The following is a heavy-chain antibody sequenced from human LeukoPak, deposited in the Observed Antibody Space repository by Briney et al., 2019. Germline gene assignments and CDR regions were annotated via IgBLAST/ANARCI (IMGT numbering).Heavy chain of an antibody. J-gene: IGHJ4*02. V-gene: IGHV4-30-4*01. CDR2: IYYSGST. Sequence: SETLSLTCIVSGGSISSGDYYWSWIRQPPGKGLEWIGYIYYSGSTYYNPSLKSRITMSVDTSKNQFSLKLSSVTAADTAVYYCATHSSSYSYFDYWGQGTLVTFSS. CDR3: ATHSSSYSYFDY. CDR1: GGSISSGDYY. D-gene: IGHD3-22*01.